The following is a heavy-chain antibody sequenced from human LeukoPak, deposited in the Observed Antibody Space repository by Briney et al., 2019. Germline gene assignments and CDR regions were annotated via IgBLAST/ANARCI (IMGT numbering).Heavy chain of an antibody. CDR1: GGSISSSSYY. Sequence: SETLSLTCTVSGGSISSSSYYWGWIRQPPGKGLEWIGSIYYSGSTYYNPSLKSRVTISVDTSKNQFSLKLSSVTAADTAVYYCARTTTVVTHWFDPWGQGTLVTVSS. V-gene: IGHV4-39*07. CDR3: ARTTTVVTHWFDP. CDR2: IYYSGST. J-gene: IGHJ5*02. D-gene: IGHD4-23*01.